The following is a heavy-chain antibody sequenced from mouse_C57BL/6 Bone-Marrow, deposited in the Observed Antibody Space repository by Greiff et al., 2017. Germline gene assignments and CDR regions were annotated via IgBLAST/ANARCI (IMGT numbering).Heavy chain of an antibody. CDR1: GYTFTDYA. D-gene: IGHD1-1*01. V-gene: IGHV1-67*01. J-gene: IGHJ3*01. CDR3: ARTHYYGSSYLAWFAY. CDR2: ISTYYGDA. Sequence: VKLMESGPELVRPGVSVKISCKGSGYTFTDYAMHWVKQSHAKSLEWIGVISTYYGDASYNQKFKDKATMTVDKSSSTAYMELARLTSEDSAVYYCARTHYYGSSYLAWFAYWGQGTLVTVSA.